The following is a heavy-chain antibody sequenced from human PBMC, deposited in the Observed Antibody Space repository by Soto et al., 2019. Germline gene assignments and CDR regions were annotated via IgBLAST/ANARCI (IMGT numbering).Heavy chain of an antibody. CDR2: IYYSGST. CDR1: GGSISSYY. Sequence: SETLSLTCTVSGGSISSYYWSWIRQPPGKGLEWIGYIYYSGSTNYNPSLKSRVTISVDTSKNQFSLKLSPVTAADTAVYYCARDLATGPRNHYYYYGMDVWGQGTTVTVSS. D-gene: IGHD5-12*01. J-gene: IGHJ6*02. V-gene: IGHV4-59*01. CDR3: ARDLATGPRNHYYYYGMDV.